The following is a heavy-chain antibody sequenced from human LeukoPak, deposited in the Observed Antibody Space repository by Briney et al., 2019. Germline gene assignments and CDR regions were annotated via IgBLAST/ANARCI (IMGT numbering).Heavy chain of an antibody. V-gene: IGHV4-39*07. Sequence: PSETLSLTCTVSGGSISSSSYYWGWIRQPPGKGLEWIGSIYYSGSTYYNPSLKSRVTISVDTSKNQFSLKLSSVTAADTAVYYCARWMDWNSDYWGQGTLVTVSS. D-gene: IGHD3/OR15-3a*01. J-gene: IGHJ4*02. CDR2: IYYSGST. CDR1: GGSISSSSYY. CDR3: ARWMDWNSDY.